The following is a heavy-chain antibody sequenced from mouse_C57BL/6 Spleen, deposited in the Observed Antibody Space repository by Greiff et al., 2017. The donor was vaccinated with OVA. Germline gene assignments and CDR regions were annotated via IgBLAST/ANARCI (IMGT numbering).Heavy chain of an antibody. D-gene: IGHD1-1*01. CDR2: ISDGGSYT. J-gene: IGHJ3*01. V-gene: IGHV5-4*01. Sequence: EVKLMESGGGLVKPGGSLKLSCAASGFTFSSYAMSWVRQTPEKRLEWVATISDGGSYTYYPDNVKGRFTISRDNAKNNLYLQMSHLKSEDTAMYYCARDNYYGSSRAWFAYWGQGTLVTVSA. CDR1: GFTFSSYA. CDR3: ARDNYYGSSRAWFAY.